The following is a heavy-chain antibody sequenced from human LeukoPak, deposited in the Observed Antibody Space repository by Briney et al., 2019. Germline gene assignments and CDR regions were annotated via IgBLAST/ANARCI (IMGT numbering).Heavy chain of an antibody. V-gene: IGHV3-49*04. Sequence: PGRSLRLSCTASGFTFGDYAMSWVRQAPGKGLEWVGFIRSKAYGGTTEYAASVKGRFTISRDDSKSIAYLQMNSLKTEDTAVYYCTRGTRTTILLLAWFDYWGQGTLVTVSS. CDR3: TRGTRTTILLLAWFDY. CDR2: IRSKAYGGTT. D-gene: IGHD5-12*01. J-gene: IGHJ4*02. CDR1: GFTFGDYA.